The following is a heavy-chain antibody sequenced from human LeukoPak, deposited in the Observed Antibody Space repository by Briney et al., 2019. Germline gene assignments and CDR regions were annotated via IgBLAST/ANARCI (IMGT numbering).Heavy chain of an antibody. CDR3: AKGAGGFSYYNWFDP. CDR1: GGSISSSPYY. Sequence: SETLSLTCTVSGGSISSSPYYWGWIRQPPGKGLEWIGSIYYSGTTHYNPSLQSRVTISVDTSKNQFSLKLASVTAADTAIYYCAKGAGGFSYYNWFDPWGQGTLVTVSS. CDR2: IYYSGTT. D-gene: IGHD5-18*01. V-gene: IGHV4-39*07. J-gene: IGHJ5*02.